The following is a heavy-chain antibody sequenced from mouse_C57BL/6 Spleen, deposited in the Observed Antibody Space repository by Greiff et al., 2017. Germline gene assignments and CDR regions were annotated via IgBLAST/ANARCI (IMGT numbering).Heavy chain of an antibody. Sequence: VQLQQPGTELVKPGASVKLSCKASGYTFTSYWMHWVKQRPGQGLEWIGNINPSNGGTNYNEKFKSKAALTVDKSSSTAYMQLSSLTSEDSAVYYCARGSYDYDVGFAYWGQGTLVTVSA. D-gene: IGHD2-4*01. CDR1: GYTFTSYW. V-gene: IGHV1-53*01. J-gene: IGHJ3*01. CDR3: ARGSYDYDVGFAY. CDR2: INPSNGGT.